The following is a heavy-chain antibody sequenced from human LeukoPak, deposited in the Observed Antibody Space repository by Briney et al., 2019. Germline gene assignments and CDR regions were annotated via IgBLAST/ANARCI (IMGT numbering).Heavy chain of an antibody. V-gene: IGHV3-64*02. J-gene: IGHJ3*02. CDR3: ARDIAAAGTDDAFDI. CDR1: GFTFSSYA. CDR2: ISGNGDRT. Sequence: QPGGSLRLSCAASGFTFSSYAMHWVRQAPGKGLEHVSSISGNGDRTYCADSVQGRFTISRDNSKNTVYLQMGSLRPEDMAVYYCARDIAAAGTDDAFDIWGQGTMVTVSS. D-gene: IGHD6-13*01.